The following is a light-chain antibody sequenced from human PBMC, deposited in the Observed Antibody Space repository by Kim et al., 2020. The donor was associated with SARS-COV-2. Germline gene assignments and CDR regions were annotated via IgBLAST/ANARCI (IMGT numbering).Light chain of an antibody. V-gene: IGKV3-15*01. CDR3: QQYNNWPKT. J-gene: IGKJ2*01. CDR2: GAS. CDR1: QSVSSK. Sequence: EIVMTQSPATLSVSPGERATLSCRASQSVSSKLVWYQQKPGQAPRLLIYGASTRATGIPARFSGSGSGTEFTLTISSLQSEDFAVYYCQQYNNWPKTFGQGTKLEI.